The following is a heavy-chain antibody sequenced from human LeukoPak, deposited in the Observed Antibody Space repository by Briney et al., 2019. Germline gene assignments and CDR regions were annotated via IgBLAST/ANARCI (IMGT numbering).Heavy chain of an antibody. CDR2: INPSGGST. Sequence: ASVKVSCKASGYTFTSCYMHWVRRAPGQGLEWMGIINPSGGSTSYAQKFQGRVTTTRDTSTSTVYMELSSLRSEDTAVYYCARAVEPSTSHWEGVDYWGQGTLVTVSS. CDR3: ARAVEPSTSHWEGVDY. CDR1: GYTFTSCY. D-gene: IGHD2-2*01. J-gene: IGHJ4*02. V-gene: IGHV1-46*01.